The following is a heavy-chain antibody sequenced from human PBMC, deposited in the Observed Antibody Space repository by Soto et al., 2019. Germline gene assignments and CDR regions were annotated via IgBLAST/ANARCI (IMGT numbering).Heavy chain of an antibody. CDR1: GFSFSDYA. D-gene: IGHD6-19*01. CDR2: ISESGGTT. CDR3: AKRSPYSSGWYSPIFDY. V-gene: IGHV3-23*01. J-gene: IGHJ4*02. Sequence: PGGSLRLSCAASGFSFSDYAMRWVRQAPGKGLEWVSVISESGGTTHYADSVRGRFTVSRDNSKNSLSLRMNSLRDEDTAVYFCAKRSPYSSGWYSPIFDYGGQGALVTVSS.